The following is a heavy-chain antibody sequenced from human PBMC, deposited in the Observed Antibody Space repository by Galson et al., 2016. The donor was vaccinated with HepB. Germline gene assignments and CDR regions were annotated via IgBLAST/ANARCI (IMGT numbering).Heavy chain of an antibody. J-gene: IGHJ6*02. D-gene: IGHD5-12*01. V-gene: IGHV1-69*06. CDR2: ITLISGTA. CDR1: GGTFSNYA. CDR3: ARAAYSAFDSDNYYYYYYGMDV. Sequence: SVKVSCKASGGTFSNYAYTWVRQAPGQGLEWMGGITLISGTANYPHHLQGKVTITADRSTNIVYMALSGMRTEDTDVYFCARAAYSAFDSDNYYYYYYGMDVWGQGTTFIVSS.